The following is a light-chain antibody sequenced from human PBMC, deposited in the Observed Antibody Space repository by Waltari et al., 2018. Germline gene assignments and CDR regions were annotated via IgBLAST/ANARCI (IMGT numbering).Light chain of an antibody. CDR3: QQSYTNSRT. J-gene: IGKJ1*01. V-gene: IGKV1-39*01. CDR1: QSISTY. Sequence: DIQMTQSPSFLSASVGDTVIITCRASQSISTYLNWYQQTPGKAPTRLIYTTSNLQTGVPSRFSGGRSGTDFTLTISSLQPEDFASYFCQQSYTNSRTFGQGTKV. CDR2: TTS.